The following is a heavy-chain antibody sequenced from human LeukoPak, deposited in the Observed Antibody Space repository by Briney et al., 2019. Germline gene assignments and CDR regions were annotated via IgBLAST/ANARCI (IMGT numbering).Heavy chain of an antibody. V-gene: IGHV6-1*01. J-gene: IGHJ4*02. CDR3: ARDGGGTAGDY. CDR2: TYYRAKWYK. Sequence: SQTLSLTCAISGDSVSSNSAGWNWIRQSPSRGLEWLGRTYYRAKWYKEYAGSVKSRITINPDTSKNQFSMQLNSVTPEDTAVYYCARDGGGTAGDYWGQGTLVTVSS. CDR1: GDSVSSNSAG. D-gene: IGHD1-26*01.